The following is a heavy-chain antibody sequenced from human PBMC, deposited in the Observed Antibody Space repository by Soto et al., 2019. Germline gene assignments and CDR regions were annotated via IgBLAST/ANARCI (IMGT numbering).Heavy chain of an antibody. CDR3: ASAGLRHYFDY. D-gene: IGHD5-18*01. CDR1: GGSISSGDYY. V-gene: IGHV4-30-4*01. J-gene: IGHJ4*02. Sequence: SETLSLTCTVSGGSISSGDYYWSWIRQPPGKGLEWIGYIYYSGSTYYNPSLKSRVTISVDTSKNQFSLKLSSVTAADTAVYYCASAGLRHYFDYWGQGTLVTVSS. CDR2: IYYSGST.